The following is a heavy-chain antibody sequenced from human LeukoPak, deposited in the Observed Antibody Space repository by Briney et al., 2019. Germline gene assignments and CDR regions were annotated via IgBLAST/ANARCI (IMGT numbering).Heavy chain of an antibody. CDR1: GFMFSSYS. V-gene: IGHV3-23*01. CDR2: ITNGGGDTT. CDR3: VKHRVRSFDH. Sequence: GGSLRLSCGASGFMFSSYSMGWVRQAPGKGLEWVSDITNGGGDTTYYAESVRGRFTISRDNSRSTLYLQINSLRVEDTAVYFCVKHRVRSFDHWGQGTVVTVSS. J-gene: IGHJ4*02.